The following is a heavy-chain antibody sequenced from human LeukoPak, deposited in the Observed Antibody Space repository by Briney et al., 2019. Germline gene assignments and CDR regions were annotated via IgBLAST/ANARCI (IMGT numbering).Heavy chain of an antibody. CDR3: ASIKPAYYYDSSGYGDAFDI. D-gene: IGHD3-22*01. CDR2: IFPIFGTA. Sequence: SSVKVSCKASGCTFSSYAISWVRQAPGQGLEWMGGIFPIFGTANYAQKFQGRVTITADESTSTAYMELSSLRSEDTAVYYCASIKPAYYYDSSGYGDAFDIWGQGTMVTVSS. V-gene: IGHV1-69*01. J-gene: IGHJ3*02. CDR1: GCTFSSYA.